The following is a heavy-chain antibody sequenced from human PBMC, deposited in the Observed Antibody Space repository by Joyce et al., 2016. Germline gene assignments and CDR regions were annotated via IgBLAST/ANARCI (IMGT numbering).Heavy chain of an antibody. J-gene: IGHJ3*01. D-gene: IGHD4/OR15-4a*01. V-gene: IGHV3-23*04. CDR1: YILTIKIV. Sequence: QLEESGGTLVHPGGSLRLSCKVSYILTIKIVLAWGGQAPGKGLEWVSGIGASGGGRYYAESVEGRFTVSRDNSKNLMWLEMTSLQIEDTAVYYCARAKTMVVAYTLRDGFDVWGQGTQVAVSS. CDR2: IGASGGGR. CDR3: ARAKTMVVAYTLRDGFDV.